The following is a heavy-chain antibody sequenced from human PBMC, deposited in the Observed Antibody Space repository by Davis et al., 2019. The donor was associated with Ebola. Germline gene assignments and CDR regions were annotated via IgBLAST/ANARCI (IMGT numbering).Heavy chain of an antibody. D-gene: IGHD3-10*01. CDR2: VILKSGAT. Sequence: ASVKVSCKASGYTFTDYNIHWMRKAPGQGLEWLGRVILKSGATNYAQKFQDRVTMTEDTSTDTAYMELSSLRSEDTAVYYCAAGRILLWFGPPDNDNWFDPWGQGTLVTVSS. J-gene: IGHJ5*02. CDR3: AAGRILLWFGPPDNDNWFDP. CDR1: GYTFTDYN. V-gene: IGHV1-2*06.